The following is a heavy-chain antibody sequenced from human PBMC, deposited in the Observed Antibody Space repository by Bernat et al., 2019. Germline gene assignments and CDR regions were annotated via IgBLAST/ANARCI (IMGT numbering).Heavy chain of an antibody. J-gene: IGHJ3*02. Sequence: QVQLVESGGGVVQPGRSLRLSCAASGFTFSSYAMHWVRQAPGKGLEWVAVISYDGSKKYYADSVKGRFTISRDNSKNTLYLQMNSLRAEDTAVYYCAKLFSITMIADAFDIWGQGTMVTVSS. CDR3: AKLFSITMIADAFDI. V-gene: IGHV3-30*07. CDR2: ISYDGSKK. D-gene: IGHD3-22*01. CDR1: GFTFSSYA.